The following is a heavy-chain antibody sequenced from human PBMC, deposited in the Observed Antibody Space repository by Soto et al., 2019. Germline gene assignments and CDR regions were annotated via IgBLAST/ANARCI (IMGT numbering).Heavy chain of an antibody. V-gene: IGHV4-39*01. D-gene: IGHD5-18*01. CDR1: GGSISSSSYY. CDR3: ARHDRVRGYSYGR. CDR2: IYYSGST. Sequence: SETLSLTCTVSGGSISSSSYYWGWIRQPPGKGLEWIGSIYYSGSTYYNPSLKSRVTISVDTSKNQFSLKLSSVTAADTAVYYCARHDRVRGYSYGRWGQGTLVTVSS. J-gene: IGHJ4*02.